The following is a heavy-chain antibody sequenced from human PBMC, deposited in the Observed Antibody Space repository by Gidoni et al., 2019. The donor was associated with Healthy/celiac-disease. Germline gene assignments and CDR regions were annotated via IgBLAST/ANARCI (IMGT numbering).Heavy chain of an antibody. CDR1: GGSISSSSYY. V-gene: IGHV4-39*01. D-gene: IGHD4-17*01. J-gene: IGHJ4*02. CDR2: IYYSGST. CDR3: ARRSDGDYVIDY. Sequence: QLQLQESGPGLVKPSETLSLTCTVSGGSISSSSYYWGWIRQPPGKGLEWIGSIYYSGSTYYNPSLKSRVTISVDTSKNQFSLKLSSVTAADTAVYYCARRSDGDYVIDYWGQGTLVTVSS.